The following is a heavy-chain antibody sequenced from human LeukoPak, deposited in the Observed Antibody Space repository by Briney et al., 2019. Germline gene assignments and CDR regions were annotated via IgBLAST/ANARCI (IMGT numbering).Heavy chain of an antibody. V-gene: IGHV4-4*07. D-gene: IGHD5-12*01. Sequence: SETLSLTCTVSGDSISSYYWSWIRQPAGKGLEWIGRMYSSGTTHYSPSLKSRITMSVDTSKNQFSLRLSSVTAADTAVYYCARAPRLRPFDYWGQGTLVTVSS. CDR1: GDSISSYY. CDR3: ARAPRLRPFDY. CDR2: MYSSGTT. J-gene: IGHJ4*02.